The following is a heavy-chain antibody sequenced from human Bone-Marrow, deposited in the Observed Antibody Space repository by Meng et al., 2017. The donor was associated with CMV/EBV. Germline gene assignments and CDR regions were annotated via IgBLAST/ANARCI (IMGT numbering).Heavy chain of an antibody. CDR3: AKEGYYYVSSGNWFDP. CDR2: IWYDGSNK. CDR1: GFTFSSYG. D-gene: IGHD3-22*01. V-gene: IGHV3-33*06. J-gene: IGHJ5*02. Sequence: GGSLRLSCAASGFTFSSYGMHWVRQAPGKGLEWVAVIWYDGSNKYYADSVKGRFTISRDNSKNTLYLQMNSLRAEDTAVYYCAKEGYYYVSSGNWFDPWGQGTLVTVSS.